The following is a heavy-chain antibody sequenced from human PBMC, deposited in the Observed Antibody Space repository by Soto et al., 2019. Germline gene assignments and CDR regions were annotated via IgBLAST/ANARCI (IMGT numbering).Heavy chain of an antibody. CDR2: ISAHNGNT. CDR1: GYDFTTYG. D-gene: IGHD1-1*01. J-gene: IGHJ4*02. V-gene: IGHV1-18*01. Sequence: QVHLVQSGAEVKKPGASVKVSCKGSGYDFTTYGITWVRQAPGQGLEWMAWISAHNGNTDYAQKLQGRVTGTRDTPTSTAYMELRSLRCDDTAGYDCARGRYGDYWGQGALVTVSS. CDR3: ARGRYGDY.